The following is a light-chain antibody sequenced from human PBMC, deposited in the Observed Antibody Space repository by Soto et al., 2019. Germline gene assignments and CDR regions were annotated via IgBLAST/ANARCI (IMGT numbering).Light chain of an antibody. V-gene: IGKV2-28*01. Sequence: DSVMTQSPLSLPVTPGEPASISCRSSQSLLHNNGYNYFDWYLQKPGQSPQLLIYLGSTRASGVPDRFIGSESGTDVTLTITRVEAEDVCVYYCMQALQTPWTFGQGTKVEIK. CDR2: LGS. CDR3: MQALQTPWT. J-gene: IGKJ1*01. CDR1: QSLLHNNGYNY.